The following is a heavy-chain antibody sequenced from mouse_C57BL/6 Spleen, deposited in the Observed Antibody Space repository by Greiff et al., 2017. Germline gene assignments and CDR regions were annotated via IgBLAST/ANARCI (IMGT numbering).Heavy chain of an antibody. CDR3: ARGDGRSSAWFAY. CDR1: GFTFSDYG. Sequence: EVKLMESGGGLVKPGGSLKLSCAASGFTFSDYGMHWVRQAPEKGLEWVAYISSGSSTIYYADTVKGRFTISRDNAKNSLFLQRSSLRSEDTAMYYCARGDGRSSAWFAYWGQGTLVTVSA. J-gene: IGHJ3*01. D-gene: IGHD1-1*01. CDR2: ISSGSSTI. V-gene: IGHV5-17*01.